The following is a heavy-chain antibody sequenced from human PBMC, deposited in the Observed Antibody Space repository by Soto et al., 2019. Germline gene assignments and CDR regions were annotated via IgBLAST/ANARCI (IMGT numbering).Heavy chain of an antibody. V-gene: IGHV3-30*18. CDR3: AKDRSDRWIQLWTPRGMDV. Sequence: QVQLVESGGGVVQPGRSLRLSCAASGFTFSSYGMHWVRQAPGKGLEWVAVISYDGSNKYYADSVKGRFTISRDNSKNTLYLQMNSLRAEDTAVYYCAKDRSDRWIQLWTPRGMDVWGQGTTVTVSS. CDR1: GFTFSSYG. D-gene: IGHD5-18*01. CDR2: ISYDGSNK. J-gene: IGHJ6*02.